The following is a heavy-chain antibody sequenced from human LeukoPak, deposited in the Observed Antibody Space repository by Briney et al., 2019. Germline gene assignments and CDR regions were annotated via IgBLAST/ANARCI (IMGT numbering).Heavy chain of an antibody. CDR3: TLYNY. CDR2: INPGNGIT. V-gene: IGHV1-3*03. J-gene: IGHJ4*02. D-gene: IGHD2-2*02. CDR1: GYTFTSYA. Sequence: ASVKVSCKASGYTFTSYAMHWVRQAPGQRLEWMGWINPGNGITKYSQEFQDRVTITRDTSASTAYMELSGLTSEDMAIYYCTLYNYWGQGTLVTVSS.